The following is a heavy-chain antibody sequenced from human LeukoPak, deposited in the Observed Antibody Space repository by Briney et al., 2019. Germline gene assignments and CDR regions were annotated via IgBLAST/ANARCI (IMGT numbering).Heavy chain of an antibody. D-gene: IGHD3-22*01. J-gene: IGHJ5*02. V-gene: IGHV4-30-4*01. Sequence: PSETLSLTCTVSGGSISSGDYYWSWLRQPPGKGLEWIGYIYYSGSTYYNPSLKSRVTISVDTSKNQFSLKLSSVTAADTAVYYCARDRGVWLSWFDPWGQGTLVTVSS. CDR1: GGSISSGDYY. CDR2: IYYSGST. CDR3: ARDRGVWLSWFDP.